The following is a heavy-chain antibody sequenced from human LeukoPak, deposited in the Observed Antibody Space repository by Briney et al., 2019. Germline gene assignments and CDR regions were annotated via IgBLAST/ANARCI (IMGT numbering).Heavy chain of an antibody. D-gene: IGHD6-13*01. V-gene: IGHV3-21*04. J-gene: IGHJ4*02. CDR3: GKEFSSSWFF. CDR1: GFTFSTYS. CDR2: ITSSSTYI. Sequence: KSGGSLRLSCAASGFTFSTYSMNWVRQAPGKGLEWVSSITSSSTYIYYADSVKGRFTISRDNSKNTLYLQMNSLRAEDTAVYYCGKEFSSSWFFWGQGTLVTVSS.